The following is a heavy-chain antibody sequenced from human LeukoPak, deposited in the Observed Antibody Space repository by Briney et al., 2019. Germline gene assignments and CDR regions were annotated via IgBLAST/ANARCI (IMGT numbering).Heavy chain of an antibody. Sequence: GGSLRLSCAASGFTFSSYAMSWVRQAPGKGLEWVSAISGSGGSTYYADSVKGRFTISRDNSKSTLYLQMNSLRAEDTAVYYCAKDRGVRGVRFDYWGQGTLVTVSS. CDR3: AKDRGVRGVRFDY. D-gene: IGHD3-10*01. V-gene: IGHV3-23*01. J-gene: IGHJ4*02. CDR2: ISGSGGST. CDR1: GFTFSSYA.